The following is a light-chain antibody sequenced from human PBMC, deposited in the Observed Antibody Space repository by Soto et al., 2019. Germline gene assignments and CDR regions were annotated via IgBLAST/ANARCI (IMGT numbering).Light chain of an antibody. J-gene: IGKJ1*01. CDR2: GAS. CDR3: QQYNNWPRT. CDR1: QSVSIN. Sequence: ETVMTQYPATLSVSPGERATLSCRASQSVSINLAWYQQKPGQAPRLLMYGASNRATGIPARFSGSGSGTEFTLTISSLQSEDFAVYYCQQYNNWPRTLGQGTKVDIK. V-gene: IGKV3-15*01.